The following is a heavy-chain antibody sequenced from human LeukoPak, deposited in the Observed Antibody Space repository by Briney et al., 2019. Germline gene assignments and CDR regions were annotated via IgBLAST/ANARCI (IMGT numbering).Heavy chain of an antibody. CDR2: ISSSSSYI. Sequence: KPGGSLRLSCAASAFTFSSYSMSWVRQAPGKGLEWISSISSSSSYIYYADSVKGRFTISRDNAKNSLYLQVNSLRAEDTAMYYCARERNIAAAPDYWGQGTLVTVSS. V-gene: IGHV3-21*01. D-gene: IGHD6-13*01. J-gene: IGHJ4*02. CDR1: AFTFSSYS. CDR3: ARERNIAAAPDY.